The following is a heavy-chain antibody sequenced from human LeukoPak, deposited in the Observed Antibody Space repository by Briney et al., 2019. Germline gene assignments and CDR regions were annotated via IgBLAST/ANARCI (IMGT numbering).Heavy chain of an antibody. CDR1: GFTFGDYA. V-gene: IGHV3-49*04. D-gene: IGHD3-22*01. J-gene: IGHJ6*03. CDR3: AKCPIQWLLVDHYYYYYMDV. Sequence: PGGSLRLSCTASGFTFGDYAMSWVRQAPGKGLEWVGFIRSNTYGGTGEYAASVKGRFTISRDDSKSIAYLQMNSLRAEDTAVYYCAKCPIQWLLVDHYYYYYMDVWGKGTTVTISS. CDR2: IRSNTYGGTG.